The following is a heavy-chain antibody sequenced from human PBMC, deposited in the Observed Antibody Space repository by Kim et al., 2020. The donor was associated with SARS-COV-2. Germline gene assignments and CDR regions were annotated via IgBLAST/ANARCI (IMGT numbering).Heavy chain of an antibody. V-gene: IGHV4-39*07. D-gene: IGHD6-19*01. CDR2: IYYSGST. CDR1: GGSISSSSYY. J-gene: IGHJ4*02. Sequence: SETLSLTCTVSGGSISSSSYYWGWIRQPPGKGLEWIGSIYYSGSTYYNPSLKSRVTISVDTSKNQFSLKLSSVTAADTAVYYCARDETIAVAGRGDYWGQGTLVTVSS. CDR3: ARDETIAVAGRGDY.